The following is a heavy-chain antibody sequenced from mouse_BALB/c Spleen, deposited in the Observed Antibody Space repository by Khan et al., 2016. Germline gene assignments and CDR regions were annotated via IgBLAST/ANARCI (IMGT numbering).Heavy chain of an antibody. Sequence: EVKLLESGGGLVQPGGSLKLSCAASGFDFSRYWTPPVRQAPGTGLEWIGAINPDSSTINYTPSLTDKFIISRDNAKNTLYLQMSKVRSEDTALYYCARLHYYGRFAYWGQGTLVTVSA. CDR1: GFDFSRYW. V-gene: IGHV4-1*02. J-gene: IGHJ3*01. CDR3: ARLHYYGRFAY. D-gene: IGHD1-2*01. CDR2: INPDSSTI.